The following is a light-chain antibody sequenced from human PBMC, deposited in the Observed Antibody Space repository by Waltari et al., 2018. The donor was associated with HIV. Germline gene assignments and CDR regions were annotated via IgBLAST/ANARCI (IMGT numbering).Light chain of an antibody. J-gene: IGLJ2*01. CDR1: SSDVGGYNY. CDR3: CSYAGSYTFVV. Sequence: QSALTQPRSVSGSPEQSVTISCTGTSSDVGGYNYVSWYQQHPGNAPTLVIYAVSKRPSGVPDRFAGSKSGNTASLTISGLQAEDEADYYCCSYAGSYTFVVFGGGTKLAVL. V-gene: IGLV2-11*01. CDR2: AVS.